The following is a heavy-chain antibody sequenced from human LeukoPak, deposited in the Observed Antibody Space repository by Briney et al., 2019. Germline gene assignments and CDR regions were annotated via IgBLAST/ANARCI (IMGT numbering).Heavy chain of an antibody. CDR2: INPNSGGT. CDR3: ARGLGTYDSSELTWPMISF. CDR1: GYTFTGYC. Sequence: ASVKVSCKASGYTFTGYCMHWVRQAPGQGLEWMGWINPNSGGTNYAQKFQGRVTMTRDTSISTAYMELSRLRSEDTAVYYCARGLGTYDSSELTWPMISFWGQGTLVTVSS. J-gene: IGHJ4*02. D-gene: IGHD3-22*01. V-gene: IGHV1-2*02.